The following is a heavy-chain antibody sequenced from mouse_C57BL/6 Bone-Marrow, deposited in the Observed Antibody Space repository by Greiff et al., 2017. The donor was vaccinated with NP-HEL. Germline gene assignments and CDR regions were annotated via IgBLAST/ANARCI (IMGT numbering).Heavy chain of an antibody. CDR2: IRSKSSNYAT. CDR1: GFTFNTYA. D-gene: IGHD1-1*01. CDR3: VRRAIYYYGSLYYYAMDY. V-gene: IGHV10-3*01. Sequence: DVKLVESGGGLVQPKGSLKLSCAASGFTFNTYAMHWVRQAPGKGLEWVARIRSKSSNYATYYADSVKDRFTISRDDSQSMLYLQMNNLKTEDTAMYYCVRRAIYYYGSLYYYAMDYWGQGTSVTVSS. J-gene: IGHJ4*01.